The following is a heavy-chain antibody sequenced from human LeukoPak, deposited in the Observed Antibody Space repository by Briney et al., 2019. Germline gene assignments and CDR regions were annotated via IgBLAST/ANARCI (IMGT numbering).Heavy chain of an antibody. D-gene: IGHD2-21*02. J-gene: IGHJ5*02. CDR3: ATRISGGDYYNWFDP. Sequence: ASVKVSCKVSGYTLTELSMHWVRQAPGKGLEWMGGFDPEDGETIYAQKFQGRVTMTEDTSTDTAYMELSSLRSEDTAVYYCATRISGGDYYNWFDPWGQGTLVTVSS. V-gene: IGHV1-24*01. CDR2: FDPEDGET. CDR1: GYTLTELS.